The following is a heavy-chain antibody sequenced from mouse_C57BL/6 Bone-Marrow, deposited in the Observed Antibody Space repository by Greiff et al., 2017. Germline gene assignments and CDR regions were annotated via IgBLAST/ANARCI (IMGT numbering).Heavy chain of an antibody. Sequence: EVNLVESGAELVKPGASVKLSCTASGFNIKDYYMHWVKQRTEQGLEWIGRIDPEDGETKYAPKFQGKATITADTSSNTAYLQLSSLTSEDTAVYYCARGWLRDWYFDVWGTGTTVTVSS. CDR3: ARGWLRDWYFDV. V-gene: IGHV14-2*01. D-gene: IGHD2-2*01. CDR2: IDPEDGET. J-gene: IGHJ1*03. CDR1: GFNIKDYY.